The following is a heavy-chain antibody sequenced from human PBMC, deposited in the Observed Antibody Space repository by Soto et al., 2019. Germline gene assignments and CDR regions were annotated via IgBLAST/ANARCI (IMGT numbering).Heavy chain of an antibody. CDR1: GFTFSDYY. CDR3: ANSVVPAAMDENYYYYMDV. D-gene: IGHD2-2*01. Sequence: GGSLRLSCAASGFTFSDYYMSWIRQAPGKGLEWVSYISSSGSTIYYADSVKGRFTISRDNAKNSLYLQMNSLRAEDTAVYYCANSVVPAAMDENYYYYMDVWGKGTTVTVSS. CDR2: ISSSGSTI. V-gene: IGHV3-11*01. J-gene: IGHJ6*03.